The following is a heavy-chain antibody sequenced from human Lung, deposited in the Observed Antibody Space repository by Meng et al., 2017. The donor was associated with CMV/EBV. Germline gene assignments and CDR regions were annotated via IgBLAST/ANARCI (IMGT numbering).Heavy chain of an antibody. CDR3: ASFPPPGKQWLVTDY. V-gene: IGHV4-4*02. CDR1: GGSISSSNW. D-gene: IGHD6-19*01. J-gene: IGHJ4*02. CDR2: IYHSGST. Sequence: GQRQRSGPGWGRPSGPLPLTCAVSGGSISSSNWWSWVRQPPGKGLEWIGEIYHSGSTNYNPSLKSRVTISVDKSKNQFSLKLSSVTAADTAVYYCASFPPPGKQWLVTDYWGQGTLVTVSS.